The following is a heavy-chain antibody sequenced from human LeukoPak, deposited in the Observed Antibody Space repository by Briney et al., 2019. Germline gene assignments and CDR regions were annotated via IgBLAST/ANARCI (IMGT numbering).Heavy chain of an antibody. CDR1: GYTFTSYD. D-gene: IGHD3-22*01. V-gene: IGHV1-8*01. CDR2: MNPNSGNT. J-gene: IGHJ5*02. CDR3: ARASTYDSSGYPASGPLSVA. Sequence: ASVKVSCKASGYTFTSYDINWVRQATGQGVECVVWMNPNSGNTGYAQKFQSRVTMTRNTSISTAYMELSSLRSEDTAVYYCARASTYDSSGYPASGPLSVAWGQGTLVTVSS.